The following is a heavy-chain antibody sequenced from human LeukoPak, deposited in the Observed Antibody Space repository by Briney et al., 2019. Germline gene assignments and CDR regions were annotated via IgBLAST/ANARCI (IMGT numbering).Heavy chain of an antibody. V-gene: IGHV3-33*01. CDR1: GYTFSTYG. D-gene: IGHD6-19*01. Sequence: GGSLRLSCAASGYTFSTYGMHWVRQAPGKGLEWVALIWFDGNNKYYADSVKGRFTISRDNSKNTLYLQMNSLRAEDTAVYYCARAYSSGWSRRPYFDYWGQGTLVTVSS. J-gene: IGHJ4*02. CDR2: IWFDGNNK. CDR3: ARAYSSGWSRRPYFDY.